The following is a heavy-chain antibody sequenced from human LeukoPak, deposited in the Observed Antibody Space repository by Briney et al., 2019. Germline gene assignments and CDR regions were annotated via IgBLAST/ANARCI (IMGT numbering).Heavy chain of an antibody. J-gene: IGHJ5*02. CDR1: GYTFTGYY. CDR2: INPNSGGT. CDR3: ARDWSIAAAGDNWFDP. D-gene: IGHD6-13*01. V-gene: IGHV1-2*02. Sequence: ASVKVSCKASGYTFTGYYMHWVRQAPGQGLEWMGWINPNSGGTNYAQKFQGGVTMTRDTSISTAYMELSRLRSDDTAVYYCARDWSIAAAGDNWFDPWGQGTLVTVSS.